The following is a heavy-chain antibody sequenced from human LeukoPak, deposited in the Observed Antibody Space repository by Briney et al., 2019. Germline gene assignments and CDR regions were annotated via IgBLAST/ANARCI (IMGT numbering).Heavy chain of an antibody. V-gene: IGHV1-3*03. CDR2: ISAGNGNT. CDR1: GYTFTSYG. J-gene: IGHJ4*02. Sequence: ASVKVSCKASGYTFTSYGINWVGQAPGQGLEWMGWISAGNGNTKYSQEFQGRVTITRDTSASTAYMELSSLRSEDMAVYYCAGGSMVRGVSFDYWGQGTLVTVSS. D-gene: IGHD3-10*01. CDR3: AGGSMVRGVSFDY.